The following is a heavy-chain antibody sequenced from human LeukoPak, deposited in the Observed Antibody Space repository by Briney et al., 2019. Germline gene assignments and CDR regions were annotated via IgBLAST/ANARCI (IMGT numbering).Heavy chain of an antibody. CDR3: ARVADYYGSGSYYSVRGYNWFDP. Sequence: SETLSLTCTVSGGSISSGSYYWSWIRQPAGKGLEWIGRIYTSGSTNYNPSLKSRVTISVDTSKNQFSLKLSSATAADTAVYYCARVADYYGSGSYYSVRGYNWFDPWDQGTLVTVSS. CDR2: IYTSGST. V-gene: IGHV4-61*02. J-gene: IGHJ5*02. D-gene: IGHD3-10*01. CDR1: GGSISSGSYY.